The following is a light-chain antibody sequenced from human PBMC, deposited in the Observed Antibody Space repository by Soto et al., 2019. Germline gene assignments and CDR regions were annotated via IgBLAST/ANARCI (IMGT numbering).Light chain of an antibody. CDR3: QQYDNWPPYT. Sequence: IVMTQSPATLSVSPGERATLSCRASQSVSSNLAWYQQKPCQAPKLLIYGASTRATGIPARFSGSGSGTDFTLTISSLQSEDFALYYCQQYDNWPPYTFGQGTKLEIK. CDR2: GAS. J-gene: IGKJ2*01. CDR1: QSVSSN. V-gene: IGKV3-15*01.